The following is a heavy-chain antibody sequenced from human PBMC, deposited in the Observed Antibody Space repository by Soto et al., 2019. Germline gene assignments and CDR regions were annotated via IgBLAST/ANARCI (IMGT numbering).Heavy chain of an antibody. CDR3: ARDKITGLFDY. CDR1: GGSFSGYY. V-gene: IGHV4-34*01. J-gene: IGHJ4*02. CDR2: INHSGST. Sequence: QVQLQQWGAGLLKPSETLSLTCAVYGGSFSGYYWTWIRQPPGTGLELIGEINHSGSTNYNPSLKXXVTISVDTSQDQFSLKLTSVTAADTAVYYWARDKITGLFDYWGQGTLVTVSS. D-gene: IGHD2-8*02.